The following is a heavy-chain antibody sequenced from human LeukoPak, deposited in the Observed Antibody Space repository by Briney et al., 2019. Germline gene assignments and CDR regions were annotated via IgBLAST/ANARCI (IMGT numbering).Heavy chain of an antibody. CDR3: ARVVSMLAAADTGFLQY. D-gene: IGHD6-13*01. Sequence: SETLSLTCAVSGYSISSGYYWGWIRQPPGKGLEWIGSDSGSTYYNPSLKSRVSISVDTSKNQFSLKLSSVTAADTAVYYCARVVSMLAAADTGFLQYWGQGTLVTVSS. CDR1: GYSISSGYY. CDR2: DSGST. V-gene: IGHV4-38-2*01. J-gene: IGHJ1*01.